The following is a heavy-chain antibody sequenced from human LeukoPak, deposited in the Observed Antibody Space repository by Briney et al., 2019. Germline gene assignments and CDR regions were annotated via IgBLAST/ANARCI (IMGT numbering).Heavy chain of an antibody. J-gene: IGHJ4*02. D-gene: IGHD3-22*01. CDR1: GFTFSSYA. V-gene: IGHV3-30-3*01. CDR2: ISYDGSNK. Sequence: PGGSLRLSCAASGFTFSSYAMHWVRQAPGKGLEWVAVISYDGSNKYYADSVKGRFTISRDNSKNTLYLQMNSLRAEDTAVYYCAKEHYDSRVDYWGQGTLVTVSS. CDR3: AKEHYDSRVDY.